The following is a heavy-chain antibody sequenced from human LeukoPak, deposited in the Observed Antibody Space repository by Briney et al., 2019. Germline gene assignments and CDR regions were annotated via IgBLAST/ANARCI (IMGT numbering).Heavy chain of an antibody. V-gene: IGHV3-7*01. CDR2: MNQDGSQK. J-gene: IGHJ4*02. CDR3: ASGSLARGGSDY. Sequence: GGSLRLSCAASGFTFSSYWMSWVRQAPGRGLEWVANMNQDGSQKYYVDSVKDRFTISGDNAMNSLYLQMNSLRDEDTAVYYCASGSLARGGSDYWGQGTLVTVSS. CDR1: GFTFSSYW. D-gene: IGHD2-2*03.